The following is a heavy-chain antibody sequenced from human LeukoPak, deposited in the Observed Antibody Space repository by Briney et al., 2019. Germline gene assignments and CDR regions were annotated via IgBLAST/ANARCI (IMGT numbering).Heavy chain of an antibody. D-gene: IGHD2-15*01. J-gene: IGHJ4*02. V-gene: IGHV1-2*02. CDR1: GYTFTGYY. CDR3: ARSLFCSGGSCLADY. Sequence: ASVKVSCKASGYTFTGYYMHWVRQAPGQGLEWMGWINLNSGGTNYAQKFQGRVTMTRDTSISTAYMELSRLRSDDSAVYYCARSLFCSGGSCLADYWGQGTLVTVSS. CDR2: INLNSGGT.